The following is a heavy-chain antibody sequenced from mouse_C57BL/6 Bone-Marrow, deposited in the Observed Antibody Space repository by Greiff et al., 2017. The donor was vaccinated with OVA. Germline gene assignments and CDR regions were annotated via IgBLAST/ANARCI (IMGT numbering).Heavy chain of an antibody. V-gene: IGHV14-4*01. Sequence: EVQLQQSGAELVRPGASVKLSCTASGFNIKDDYKHWVKQRPEQGLEWIGWIDPENGDTESASQFPGKATITADTSSNTAYLQLSILTSEDTAVYYCTTYTTTGVFDYWGQGTTLTVSS. CDR2: IDPENGDT. J-gene: IGHJ2*01. CDR3: TTYTTTGVFDY. CDR1: GFNIKDDY. D-gene: IGHD1-1*01.